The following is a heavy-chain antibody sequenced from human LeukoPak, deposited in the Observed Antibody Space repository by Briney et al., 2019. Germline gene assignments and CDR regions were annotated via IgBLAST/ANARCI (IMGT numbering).Heavy chain of an antibody. V-gene: IGHV3-23*01. J-gene: IGHJ4*02. CDR1: GFTFSSYA. Sequence: PGGSLRLSCVASGFTFSSYAMSWVRQAPGKGLEWVSAIRESGGSTHYADSVKGRFTIPRDNSKNTLHLQMNSLRAEDTAVYYCAKTKPYGTTWYGGIDWGQGALVTVSS. CDR2: IRESGGST. D-gene: IGHD6-13*01. CDR3: AKTKPYGTTWYGGID.